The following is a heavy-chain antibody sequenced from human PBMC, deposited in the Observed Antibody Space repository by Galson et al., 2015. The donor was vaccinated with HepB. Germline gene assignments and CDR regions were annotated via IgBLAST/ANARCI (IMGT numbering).Heavy chain of an antibody. CDR1: GGSFSGYY. V-gene: IGHV4-34*01. Sequence: ETLSLTCAVYGGSFSGYYWSWIRQPPGKGLEWIGEINHSGSTNYNPSLKSRVTISVDTSKNQFSLKLSSVTAADTAVYYCANLHDEDYVWGSSGGAFDIWGQGTMVTVSS. CDR2: INHSGST. D-gene: IGHD3-16*01. J-gene: IGHJ3*02. CDR3: ANLHDEDYVWGSSGGAFDI.